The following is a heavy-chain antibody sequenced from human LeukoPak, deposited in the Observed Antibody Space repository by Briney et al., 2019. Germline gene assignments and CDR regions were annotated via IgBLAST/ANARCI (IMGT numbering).Heavy chain of an antibody. CDR1: GFTFSSYW. V-gene: IGHV3-74*01. J-gene: IGHJ4*02. D-gene: IGHD5-12*01. CDR3: ARDLGYSGYSSSLDY. CDR2: ISSDGSST. Sequence: HPGGSLKLSVAASGFTFSSYWMPWVRQAPGKGLVWVSRISSDGSSTSYADSVKGRFTISRDNAKNTLYLQMNSLRAEDTAVYYCARDLGYSGYSSSLDYWGQGTLVTVSS.